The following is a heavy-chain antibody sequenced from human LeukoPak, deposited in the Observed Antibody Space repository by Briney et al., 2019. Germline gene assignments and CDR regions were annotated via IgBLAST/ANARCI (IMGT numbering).Heavy chain of an antibody. CDR2: IYHSGST. V-gene: IGHV4-30-2*01. CDR1: GGSISSGGYY. CDR3: ARKSPNYYGSGSLFQSTYYFDY. Sequence: PSGTLSLTCTASGGSISSGGYYWSWIRQPPGKGLEWIGYIYHSGSTYYNPSLKSRVTISVDRSKNQFSLKLSSVTAADTAVYYCARKSPNYYGSGSLFQSTYYFDYWGQGTLVTVSS. D-gene: IGHD3-10*01. J-gene: IGHJ4*02.